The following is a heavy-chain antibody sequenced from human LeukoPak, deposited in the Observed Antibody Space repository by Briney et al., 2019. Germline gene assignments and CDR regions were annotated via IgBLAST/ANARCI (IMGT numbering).Heavy chain of an antibody. CDR3: ARDGFSSSWYGRALDY. V-gene: IGHV3-33*01. CDR1: GFTFSNYG. CDR2: IWYDGSNK. J-gene: IGHJ4*02. D-gene: IGHD6-13*01. Sequence: GGSLRLSCAASGFTFSNYGMHWVRQAPGKGLEWVAAIWYDGSNKYYGDSVKGRFTISRDNSRNTLYLQMNSLRAEDTAVYYCARDGFSSSWYGRALDYWGQGTLVTVSS.